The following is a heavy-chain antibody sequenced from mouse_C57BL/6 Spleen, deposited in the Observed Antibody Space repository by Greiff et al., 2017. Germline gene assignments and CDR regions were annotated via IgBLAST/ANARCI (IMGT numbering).Heavy chain of an antibody. J-gene: IGHJ2*01. CDR3: ARNYYYGSSYYFDY. V-gene: IGHV1-39*01. CDR1: GYSFTDYN. D-gene: IGHD1-1*01. Sequence: VQLKESGPELVKPGASVKISCKASGYSFTDYNMNWVKQSNGKSLEWIGVINPNYGTTSYNQKFKGKATLTVDQSSSTAYMQLNSLTSEDSAVYYCARNYYYGSSYYFDYWGQGTTLTVSS. CDR2: INPNYGTT.